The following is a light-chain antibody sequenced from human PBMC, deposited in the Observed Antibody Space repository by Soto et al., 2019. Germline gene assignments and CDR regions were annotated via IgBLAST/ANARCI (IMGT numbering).Light chain of an antibody. CDR1: NIGSKS. J-gene: IGLJ2*01. CDR2: DDS. Sequence: SFELTQPPSVSVAPGQTARITWGGNNIGSKSVHWYQQKPGQAPVLVVYDDSDRPSGIPERLSGSNSGNTATLTISRVEAGDEADYYCQVWDSSSDHVVFGGGTTLTVL. CDR3: QVWDSSSDHVV. V-gene: IGLV3-21*02.